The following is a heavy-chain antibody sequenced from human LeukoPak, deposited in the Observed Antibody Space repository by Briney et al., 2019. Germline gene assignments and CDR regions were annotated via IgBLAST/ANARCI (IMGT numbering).Heavy chain of an antibody. CDR2: INEDGGER. V-gene: IGHV3-7*03. J-gene: IGHJ4*02. CDR1: GFTLSRYW. CDR3: ARGGGSGTYSNFDY. Sequence: GGSLRLSCAASGFTLSRYWMSWVRQAPGKGLEWVANINEDGGERHYVDTVKGRFTISRDNAKNSLYLQMNSLRAEDTALYHCARGGGSGTYSNFDYWGQGTLVTVSS. D-gene: IGHD3-10*01.